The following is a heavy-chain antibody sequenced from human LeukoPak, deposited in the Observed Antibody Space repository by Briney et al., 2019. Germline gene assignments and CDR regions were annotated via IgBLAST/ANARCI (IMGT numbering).Heavy chain of an antibody. CDR1: GFTFSSYA. Sequence: GGSLRLSCAASGFTFSSYAMSWVRQAPGKGLEWVSAISGSGGSTYYADSVKGRFTISRDNSKNTLYLRMNSLRAEDTAVYYCAKSRTVTTENDAFDIWGQGTMVTVSS. D-gene: IGHD4-17*01. CDR3: AKSRTVTTENDAFDI. V-gene: IGHV3-23*01. J-gene: IGHJ3*02. CDR2: ISGSGGST.